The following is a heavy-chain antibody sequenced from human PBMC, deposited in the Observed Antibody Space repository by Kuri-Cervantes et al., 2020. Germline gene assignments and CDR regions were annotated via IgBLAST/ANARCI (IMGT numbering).Heavy chain of an antibody. J-gene: IGHJ5*02. CDR2: INHSGST. Sequence: GSLRLSCAVYGGSSSGYYWSWIRQPPGKGLEWIGEINHSGSTNYNPSLKSRVTISVDTSKNQFSLKLSSVTAADTAVYYCARESGYDPGDNWFDPWGQGTLVTVSS. V-gene: IGHV4-34*01. CDR1: GGSSSGYY. CDR3: ARESGYDPGDNWFDP. D-gene: IGHD5-12*01.